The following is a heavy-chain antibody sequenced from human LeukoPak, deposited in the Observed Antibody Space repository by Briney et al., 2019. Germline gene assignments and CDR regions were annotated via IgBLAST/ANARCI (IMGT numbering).Heavy chain of an antibody. J-gene: IGHJ5*02. CDR3: ARSDWFDP. CDR2: IKSDGTYT. V-gene: IGHV3-74*01. CDR1: GFGFSGYW. Sequence: GGSLRLSCAASGFGFSGYWMHWDRQAPGKGLMWVSRIKSDGTYTTYADSVKGRFTISRDNAKNTMYLLMNSLRVEDTAVYYCARSDWFDPWGQGTLVTVSS.